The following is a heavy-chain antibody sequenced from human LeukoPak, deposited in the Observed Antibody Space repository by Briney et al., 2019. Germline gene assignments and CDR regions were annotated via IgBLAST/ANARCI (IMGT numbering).Heavy chain of an antibody. Sequence: GGSLRLSCAASGFTVSSNYMSWVRQAPGKGPEWVSVIYSGGSTYYADSVKGRFTISRDNSKNTLYLQMNSLRAEDTAVYYCAKRRGFFGRGMDVWGQGTTVTVSS. CDR3: AKRRGFFGRGMDV. J-gene: IGHJ6*02. CDR1: GFTVSSNY. CDR2: IYSGGST. D-gene: IGHD3-3*01. V-gene: IGHV3-53*01.